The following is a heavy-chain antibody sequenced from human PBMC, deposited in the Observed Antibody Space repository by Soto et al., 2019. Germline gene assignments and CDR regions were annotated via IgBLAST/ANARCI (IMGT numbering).Heavy chain of an antibody. V-gene: IGHV2-5*01. CDR2: VNWNDDE. CDR1: GFSLNTRAVG. Sequence: GSGPTLVNPTQTLTLTCTFSGFSLNTRAVGVGWIHQPPGKALEWLALVNWNDDERYSPSLKDRLTITKDTSRNHVVLTMTNVDPVDTATYYCAHRHDLGGFDIWGQGTTVTVSS. CDR3: AHRHDLGGFDI. D-gene: IGHD2-15*01. J-gene: IGHJ3*02.